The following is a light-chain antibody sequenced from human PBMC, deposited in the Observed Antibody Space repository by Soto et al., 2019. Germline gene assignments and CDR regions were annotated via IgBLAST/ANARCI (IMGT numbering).Light chain of an antibody. CDR2: AAS. CDR3: QQSYSIPPT. J-gene: IGKJ1*01. V-gene: IGKV1-39*01. Sequence: QMTQSPSSLSASVGEKIIITCRASRDVGSDVSWYQQKPGKAPKLLIYAASSLQSGVPSRFSGSGSGTDFTLTISNLQPEDFATYFCQQSYSIPPTFGQGTKVDIK. CDR1: RDVGSD.